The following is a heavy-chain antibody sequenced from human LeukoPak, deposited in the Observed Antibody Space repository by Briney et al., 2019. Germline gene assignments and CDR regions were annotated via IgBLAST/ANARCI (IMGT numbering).Heavy chain of an antibody. D-gene: IGHD2-8*02. CDR1: GFSFSGYS. CDR2: ISRFSTTI. Sequence: GGSLRLSCAASGFSFSGYSMAWVRQAPGKGLEWVSYISRFSTTIHYADSVKGRFTISRDNVNNSLFLQMNSLRAEDTAVYYCARACNFCFTGADYWGQGSLVTVSS. CDR3: ARACNFCFTGADY. V-gene: IGHV3-48*01. J-gene: IGHJ4*02.